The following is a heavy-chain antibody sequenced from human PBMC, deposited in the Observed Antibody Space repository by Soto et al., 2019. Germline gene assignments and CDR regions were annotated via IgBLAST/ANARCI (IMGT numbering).Heavy chain of an antibody. Sequence: PSVTVSCKASGYTFTGYYMHWVRQAPGQGLEWMGWINPNSGGTNYAQKFQGWVTMTRDTSISTAYMELSRLRSDDTAVYYCARGDYYDSSGYYNDAFDIWGQGTMVTVSS. CDR2: INPNSGGT. D-gene: IGHD3-22*01. J-gene: IGHJ3*02. CDR3: ARGDYYDSSGYYNDAFDI. CDR1: GYTFTGYY. V-gene: IGHV1-2*04.